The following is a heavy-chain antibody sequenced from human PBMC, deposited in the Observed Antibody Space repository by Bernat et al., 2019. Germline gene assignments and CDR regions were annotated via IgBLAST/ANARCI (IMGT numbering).Heavy chain of an antibody. CDR2: IWYDKSQI. D-gene: IGHD3-10*01. CDR3: ARMRQVIKNNYFDY. V-gene: IGHV3-33*01. CDR1: GFTFRNHG. Sequence: QVQLVESGGGVVQPGRSLRLSCAASGFTFRNHGMHWVRQVPGKGLEWVALIWYDKSQIYYTDSVKGRFTISRDDSKNTLYLQMKGLRAEDTAVYYFARMRQVIKNNYFDYWGKGTLVTVSS. J-gene: IGHJ4*02.